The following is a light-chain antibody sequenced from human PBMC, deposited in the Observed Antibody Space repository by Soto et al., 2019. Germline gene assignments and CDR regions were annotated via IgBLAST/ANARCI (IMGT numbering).Light chain of an antibody. CDR1: QSVLYTSNHRDY. Sequence: DIVMTQSPDSLAVFMGERATINCKSSQSVLYTSNHRDYLAWYQQRPGQPPKLLYYWASTRESGVPDRFSGSGSGTDFALTLSGLQAEDVATYYCQQYYRAPYTFGQGTKLEIK. CDR2: WAS. CDR3: QQYYRAPYT. J-gene: IGKJ2*01. V-gene: IGKV4-1*01.